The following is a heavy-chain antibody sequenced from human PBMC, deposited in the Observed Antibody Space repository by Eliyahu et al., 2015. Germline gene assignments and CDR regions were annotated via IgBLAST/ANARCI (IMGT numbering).Heavy chain of an antibody. CDR1: GFTFSSYS. CDR2: ISSSSSYI. J-gene: IGHJ6*02. D-gene: IGHD5-24*01. CDR3: ARAQAWLQFFYYYGMDV. V-gene: IGHV3-21*01. Sequence: EVQLVESGGGLVKPGGSLRLSCAASGFTFSSYSMNWVRQAPGKGLEWVSSISSSSSYIYYADSVKGRFTISRDNAKNSLYLQMNSLRAEDTAVYYCARAQAWLQFFYYYGMDVWGQGTTVTVSS.